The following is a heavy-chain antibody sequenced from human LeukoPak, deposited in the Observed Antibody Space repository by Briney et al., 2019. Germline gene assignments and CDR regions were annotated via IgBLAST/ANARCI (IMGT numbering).Heavy chain of an antibody. D-gene: IGHD1-26*01. CDR3: AKDAGYSGSYPICDY. J-gene: IGHJ4*02. CDR1: GFTFGDTW. Sequence: GGSLRLSCAASGFTFGDTWMNWVRQVPGQGLEWVANIKQDGSEKFYVASVKGRFTISRDNGKSSLYLQMNSLRAEDTALYYCAKDAGYSGSYPICDYWGQGTLVTVSS. V-gene: IGHV3-7*03. CDR2: IKQDGSEK.